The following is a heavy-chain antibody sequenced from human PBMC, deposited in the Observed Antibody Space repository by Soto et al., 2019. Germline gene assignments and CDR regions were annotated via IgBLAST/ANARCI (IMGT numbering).Heavy chain of an antibody. V-gene: IGHV4-31*03. CDR1: GGSISSGGYY. J-gene: IGHJ4*02. Sequence: QVQLQESGPGLVKPSQTLSLTCTVSGGSISSGGYYWSWIRQHPGKGLEWIGYIYYSGSTYYNPSLKRRVTISVDTSKNQFSLKLSSVTAADTAVYYCARSYSSSWSYFDYWGQGTLVTVSS. D-gene: IGHD6-13*01. CDR2: IYYSGST. CDR3: ARSYSSSWSYFDY.